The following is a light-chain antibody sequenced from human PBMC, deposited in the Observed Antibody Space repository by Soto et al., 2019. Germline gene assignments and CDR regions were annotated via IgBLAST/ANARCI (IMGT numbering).Light chain of an antibody. J-gene: IGKJ1*01. V-gene: IGKV1-39*01. CDR3: QQTYSTPPWT. Sequence: DIHLTQSPSSLSASVGDRVTISCRATQGIGTYLTWYHQKPGRAPNLLIYDASTLQTGAPSRFTGRASATDFTLTISSLQPEDVGTYFCQQTYSTPPWTFGQGTRVEI. CDR1: QGIGTY. CDR2: DAS.